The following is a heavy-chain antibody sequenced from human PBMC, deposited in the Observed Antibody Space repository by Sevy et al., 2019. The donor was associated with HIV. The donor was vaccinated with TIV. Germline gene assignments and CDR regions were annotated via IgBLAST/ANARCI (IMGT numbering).Heavy chain of an antibody. J-gene: IGHJ4*02. V-gene: IGHV3-23*01. CDR3: AREGCTKPHDY. CDR1: GFTISKYS. D-gene: IGHD2-8*01. CDR2: LSFGCGEI. Sequence: GGSLRLSCAASGFTISKYSMSWVRQPPGKGLEWVSTLSFGCGEINYADSVKGRLTISRDNSKSSVYLQMNNLRPEDTAVYYCAREGCTKPHDYWGQGTLVTVSS.